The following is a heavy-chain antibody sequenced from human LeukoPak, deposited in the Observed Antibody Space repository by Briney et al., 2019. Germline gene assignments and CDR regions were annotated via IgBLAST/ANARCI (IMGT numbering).Heavy chain of an antibody. CDR3: ARAGYSSGWYDY. CDR1: GGTFSSYA. CDR2: IIPILGIA. D-gene: IGHD6-19*01. J-gene: IGHJ4*02. V-gene: IGHV1-69*04. Sequence: ASVKVSCKASGGTFSSYAISWVRQAPGQGLEWMGRIIPILGIANYAQKFQGRVTITADKSTSTAYMELSSLRSEDTAVYYCARAGYSSGWYDYWGQGTLVTVSS.